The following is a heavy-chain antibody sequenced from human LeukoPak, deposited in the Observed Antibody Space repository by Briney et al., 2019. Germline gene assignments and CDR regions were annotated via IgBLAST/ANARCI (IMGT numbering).Heavy chain of an antibody. V-gene: IGHV4-39*07. D-gene: IGHD6-13*01. CDR1: GGSISSTNYY. CDR3: ARVIAAAGNLYYFDY. J-gene: IGHJ4*02. CDR2: IYYSGST. Sequence: SETLSLTCTVSGGSISSTNYYWGWVRQPPGKGLEWIGSIYYSGSTYYNPSLKSRVTISVDTSKNQFSLKLSSVTAADTAVYYCARVIAAAGNLYYFDYWGQGTLVTVSS.